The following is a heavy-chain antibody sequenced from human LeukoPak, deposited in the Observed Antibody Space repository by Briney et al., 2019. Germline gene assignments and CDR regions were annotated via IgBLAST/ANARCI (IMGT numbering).Heavy chain of an antibody. V-gene: IGHV3-33*06. CDR3: AKAEGYDILTGLDY. J-gene: IGHJ4*02. CDR1: GFTFSNYG. Sequence: GGSLRLSCAASGFTFSNYGMHWVRQAPGKGLEWVAVIWYDGSFNKYYADSVKGRFTISRDNSKNTLYLQMNSLRTEDTAVYYCAKAEGYDILTGLDYWGQGTLVTVSS. D-gene: IGHD3-9*01. CDR2: IWYDGSFNK.